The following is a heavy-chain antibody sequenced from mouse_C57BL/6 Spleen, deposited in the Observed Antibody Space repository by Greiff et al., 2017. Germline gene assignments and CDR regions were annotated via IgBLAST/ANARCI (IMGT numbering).Heavy chain of an antibody. CDR2: IYPGNSDT. Sequence: EVQLQQSGTVLARPGASVKMSCKTSGYTFTSYWMHWVKQRPGQGLEWIGAIYPGNSDTSYNQKFKGKDKLTAVTSASTAYMELSSLTNEDSAVYYCTTLIYFDYWGQGTTLTVSS. J-gene: IGHJ2*01. CDR3: TTLIYFDY. CDR1: GYTFTSYW. V-gene: IGHV1-5*01.